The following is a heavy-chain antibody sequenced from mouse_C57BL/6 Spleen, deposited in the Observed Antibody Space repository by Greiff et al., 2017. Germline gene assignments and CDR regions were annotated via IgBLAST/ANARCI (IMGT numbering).Heavy chain of an antibody. J-gene: IGHJ3*01. CDR3: TGGRLRQFAY. D-gene: IGHD2-4*01. CDR2: IRLKSDNYAT. Sequence: EVKLVESGGGLVQPGGSMKLSCVASGYTFSNYWMNWVRQAPEKGLEWVAQIRLKSDNYATNYAESVKGRFTISRDDSKSSVYLQMNNLRAEDTGIYYCTGGRLRQFAYWGQGTLVTVSA. V-gene: IGHV6-3*01. CDR1: GYTFSNYW.